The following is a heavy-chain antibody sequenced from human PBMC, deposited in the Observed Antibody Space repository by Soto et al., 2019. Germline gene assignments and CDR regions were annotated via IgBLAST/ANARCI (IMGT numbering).Heavy chain of an antibody. CDR1: GGAFSNYA. Sequence: SVKVSCKLSGGAFSNYAISWMRQAPGQGLEWMGRIIPILDITNYAQKFQDRVTITADKSTSTVYMELSSLRSEDTAVYYCARDPEGDYEKMGYYYGMDVWGQGTTVTVSS. D-gene: IGHD4-17*01. V-gene: IGHV1-69*04. CDR2: IIPILDIT. CDR3: ARDPEGDYEKMGYYYGMDV. J-gene: IGHJ6*02.